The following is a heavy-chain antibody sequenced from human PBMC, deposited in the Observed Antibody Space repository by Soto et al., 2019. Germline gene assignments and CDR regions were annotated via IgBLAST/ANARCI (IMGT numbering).Heavy chain of an antibody. Sequence: PGGSLRLSCAASGFTFSSCWMSWVRQVPGKGLEWVSAINGSGDSTYYVDSVKGRFTISRDNSKNTLYLQMNSLRAEDTAVYYCAKVGRMAPAGIDYWGQEPWSPSPQ. CDR1: GFTFSSCW. CDR2: INGSGDST. V-gene: IGHV3-23*01. J-gene: IGHJ4*01. D-gene: IGHD6-13*01. CDR3: AKVGRMAPAGIDY.